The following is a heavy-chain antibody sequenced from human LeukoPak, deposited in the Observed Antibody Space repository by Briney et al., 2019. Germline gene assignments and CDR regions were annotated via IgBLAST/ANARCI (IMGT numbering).Heavy chain of an antibody. Sequence: SVKVSCKASGGTFSSYAISWVRQAPGQGLDWLGGIIPIFGTANYAQKFQGRVTITADESTSTAYMGLSSLRSEDTAVYYCARSPTYYYDSSGYSTVHYFDYWGQGTLVTVSS. V-gene: IGHV1-69*13. CDR2: IIPIFGTA. J-gene: IGHJ4*02. CDR1: GGTFSSYA. CDR3: ARSPTYYYDSSGYSTVHYFDY. D-gene: IGHD3-22*01.